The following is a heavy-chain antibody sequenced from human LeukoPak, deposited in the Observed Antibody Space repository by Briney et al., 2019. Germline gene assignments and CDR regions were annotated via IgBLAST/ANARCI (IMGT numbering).Heavy chain of an antibody. CDR1: GGTFSSSA. CDR2: IIPVLNIT. V-gene: IGHV1-69*04. J-gene: IGHJ6*02. CDR3: AKDQGLTAPPPYGLDV. Sequence: ASVKVSCKTSGGTFSSSAISWVRQAPGQGLEWMGRIIPVLNITTYAQKFQGRVTITADTSTSTVYMELSSLRSEETAVYYCAKDQGLTAPPPYGLDVWGQGTTVIVTS. D-gene: IGHD5-18*01.